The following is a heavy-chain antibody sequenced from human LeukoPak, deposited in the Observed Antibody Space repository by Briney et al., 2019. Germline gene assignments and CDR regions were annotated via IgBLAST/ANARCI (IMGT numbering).Heavy chain of an antibody. V-gene: IGHV3-64*01. D-gene: IGHD1-14*01. J-gene: IGHJ6*03. CDR3: ARDTAATTPFRYMDV. CDR2: ISSNGGST. Sequence: GESLRLSCAASGFTFSSYAILWVRQAPGKGLEYVSAISSNGGSTYYANSVKGRFTISRDNSKNTLYLQMGSLRAEDMAVYYCARDTAATTPFRYMDVWGKGTTVTVSS. CDR1: GFTFSSYA.